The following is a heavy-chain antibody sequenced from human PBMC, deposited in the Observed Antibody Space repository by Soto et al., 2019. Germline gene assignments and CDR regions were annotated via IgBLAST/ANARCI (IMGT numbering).Heavy chain of an antibody. CDR3: AKCDRSNWSYFDY. V-gene: IGHV3-23*01. J-gene: IGHJ4*02. D-gene: IGHD6-13*01. CDR1: GFTFSNYA. CDR2: ITGGGDTT. Sequence: GGSLRLSCAASGFTFSNYAMTWVRQAPGRGLEWVSVITGGGDTTYYADSVKGRFTISRDNSKNTLSLQMNSLRAEDTALYYCAKCDRSNWSYFDYWGQGSLVTVSS.